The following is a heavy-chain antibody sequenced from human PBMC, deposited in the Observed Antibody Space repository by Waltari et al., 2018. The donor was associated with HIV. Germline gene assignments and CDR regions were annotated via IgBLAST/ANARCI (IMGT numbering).Heavy chain of an antibody. CDR2: SYPDDTT. D-gene: IGHD3-22*01. CDR1: SFTISDRP. V-gene: IGHV3-53*01. Sequence: EVLLTESGGRLIHTGGPLGLSCGASSFTISDRPLTLVRQASGGALEWVAVSYPDDTTHYADSVRGRFTISRVRSRTSVLLLMNGLFADDTAIYYCATGVRYYGPWGQGTRVTVSS. CDR3: ATGVRYYGP. J-gene: IGHJ5*02.